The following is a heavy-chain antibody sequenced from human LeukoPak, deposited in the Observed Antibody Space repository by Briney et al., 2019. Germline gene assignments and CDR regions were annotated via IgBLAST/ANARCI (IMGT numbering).Heavy chain of an antibody. Sequence: GGSLRLSCAASGFTFSSYWMSWVRQAPGKGLEWVANIKQDGSEKYYVDPVKGRFTISRDNAKNSLYLQMNSLRAEGTAVYYCASSPPIAAIYYFDYWGQGTLVTVSS. CDR3: ASSPPIAAIYYFDY. J-gene: IGHJ4*02. CDR1: GFTFSSYW. CDR2: IKQDGSEK. V-gene: IGHV3-7*05. D-gene: IGHD6-6*01.